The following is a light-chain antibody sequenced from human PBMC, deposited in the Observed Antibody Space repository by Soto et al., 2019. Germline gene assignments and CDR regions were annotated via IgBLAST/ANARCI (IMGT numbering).Light chain of an antibody. CDR3: QQYNSYSEYT. V-gene: IGKV1-5*01. CDR1: QSISSW. J-gene: IGKJ2*01. CDR2: DAS. Sequence: DIQMTQSPSTLSASVGDRVTITCRASQSISSWLAWYQQKPGKAPKLLIYDASSLESGVPSRFSGSGSGTAFTLTISSLQPDDFATYYCQQYNSYSEYTFCQGTKLEIK.